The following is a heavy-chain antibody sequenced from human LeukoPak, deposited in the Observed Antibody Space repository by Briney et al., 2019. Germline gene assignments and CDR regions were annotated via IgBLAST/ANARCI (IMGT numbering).Heavy chain of an antibody. CDR2: IKQDGTEK. CDR1: GFSFTTYW. V-gene: IGHV3-7*01. Sequence: GGSLRLSCAASGFSFTTYWMSWVRQAPGKGLEWVANIKQDGTEKYYVDSVRGRFTISRDNAKNSLFLQMNSLRVEDTAVYYCARRGVVRRYMDVWGKGTAVTVSS. CDR3: ARRGVVRRYMDV. J-gene: IGHJ6*03. D-gene: IGHD3-3*01.